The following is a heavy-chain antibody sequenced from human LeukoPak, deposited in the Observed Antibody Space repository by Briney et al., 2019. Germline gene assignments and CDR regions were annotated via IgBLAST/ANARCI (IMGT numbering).Heavy chain of an antibody. V-gene: IGHV3-23*01. Sequence: GGSLRLSCEASGFTVSSNYMSWVRQAPGKGLEWVSAISGSGGSTYYADSVKGRFTISRDNSKNTLYLQMDSLRAEDTAVYYCAKEVEGGSSWFVGGFVRRRYYFDYWGQGTLVTVSS. D-gene: IGHD6-13*01. CDR1: GFTVSSNY. CDR3: AKEVEGGSSWFVGGFVRRRYYFDY. CDR2: ISGSGGST. J-gene: IGHJ4*02.